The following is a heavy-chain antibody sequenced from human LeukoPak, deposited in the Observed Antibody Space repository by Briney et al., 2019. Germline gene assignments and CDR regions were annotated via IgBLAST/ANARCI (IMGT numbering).Heavy chain of an antibody. V-gene: IGHV3-43*01. CDR1: GFTFEDYT. D-gene: IGHD3-22*01. CDR2: ITWDGGSR. J-gene: IGHJ5*02. CDR3: ARDLGQYYDTSDNWFDP. Sequence: GGSLRLSCAASGFTFEDYTIHWVRQAPGKGLEWVSLITWDGGSRYYADSVKGRFTISRDNAKNTLNLQMNSLRAEDTAVYYCARDLGQYYDTSDNWFDPWGQGTLVTVSS.